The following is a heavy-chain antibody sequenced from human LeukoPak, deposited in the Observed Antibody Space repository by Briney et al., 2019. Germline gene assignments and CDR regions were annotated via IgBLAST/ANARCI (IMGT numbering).Heavy chain of an antibody. CDR1: GFIFSSYD. Sequence: GGSLRLSCAASGFIFSSYDMNWVRQAPGKGLEWVSAITGSGGSTYYADSVKGRFTISRDNSKNTLYVQMNSLRAEDTAVYYCATERNWVFDYWGQGTLVTVSS. V-gene: IGHV3-23*01. D-gene: IGHD7-27*01. CDR2: ITGSGGST. CDR3: ATERNWVFDY. J-gene: IGHJ4*02.